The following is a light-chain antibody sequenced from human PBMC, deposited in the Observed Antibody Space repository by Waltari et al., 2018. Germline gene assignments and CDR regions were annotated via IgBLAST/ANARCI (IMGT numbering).Light chain of an antibody. CDR3: QSYDSSLSGSV. V-gene: IGLV1-40*01. J-gene: IGLJ2*01. CDR2: GNN. Sequence: QSVLTQPPSVSGAPGQRVTISCTGSSSSIAAGYDVNWYQQLPGTAPKLLIYGNNNRPSGVPDRFSGSKSGTSASLAITGLQAEDEADYYCQSYDSSLSGSVFGGGTILTVL. CDR1: SSSIAAGYD.